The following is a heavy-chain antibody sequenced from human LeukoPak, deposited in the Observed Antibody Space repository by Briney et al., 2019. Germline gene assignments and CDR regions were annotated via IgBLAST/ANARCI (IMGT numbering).Heavy chain of an antibody. CDR3: ARTYRGDYVWGSPPGYFDY. CDR2: INHSGST. V-gene: IGHV4-34*01. D-gene: IGHD3-16*01. Sequence: SETLSLTCAVYGGSFSGYYWSWIRQPPGKGLECIGEINHSGSTNYNPSLKSRVTISVDTSKNQFSLKLSSVTAADTAVYYCARTYRGDYVWGSPPGYFDYWGQGTLVTVSS. J-gene: IGHJ4*02. CDR1: GGSFSGYY.